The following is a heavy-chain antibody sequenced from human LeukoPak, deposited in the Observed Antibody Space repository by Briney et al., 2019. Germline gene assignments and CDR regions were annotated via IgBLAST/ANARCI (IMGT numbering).Heavy chain of an antibody. Sequence: GGSLRLSCTASGFTFGDYAMSWFRQAPGKGLEWVGFIRSKAYGGTTEYAASVKGRFTISRDDSKSIAYLQMNSLKTEDTAVYYCTRAGSVNYDILTGYPQTDFDYWGQGTLVTVSS. CDR1: GFTFGDYA. CDR2: IRSKAYGGTT. J-gene: IGHJ4*02. V-gene: IGHV3-49*03. D-gene: IGHD3-9*01. CDR3: TRAGSVNYDILTGYPQTDFDY.